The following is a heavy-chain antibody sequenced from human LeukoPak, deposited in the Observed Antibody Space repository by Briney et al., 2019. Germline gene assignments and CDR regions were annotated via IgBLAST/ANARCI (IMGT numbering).Heavy chain of an antibody. CDR2: INPNSGGT. D-gene: IGHD6-6*01. V-gene: IGHV1-2*02. J-gene: IGHJ4*02. CDR1: GYTFTGYY. CDR3: ARGGIAAPTYYFDY. Sequence: ASVKVSCKASGYTFTGYYMHWVRQAPGQGLEWMGWINPNSGGTNYAQKFQGRVTMTRDTSISTAYMELSRLRPDDTAVYYCARGGIAAPTYYFDYWGQGTLVTVSS.